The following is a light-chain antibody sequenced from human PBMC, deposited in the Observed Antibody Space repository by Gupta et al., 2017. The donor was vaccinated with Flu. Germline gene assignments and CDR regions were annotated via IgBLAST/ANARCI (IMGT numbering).Light chain of an antibody. V-gene: IGLV3-1*01. CDR2: EDT. CDR3: QAGDGSNSVV. CDR1: NLGDKF. Sequence: SYDLTQPPPVSVSSGQTATITCSGNNLGDKFVSWYQHKSGQSPVLVTFEDTKRPSGISGRFSGSNTGSTATLTISRTQAVDEADYYCQAGDGSNSVVFGGGTKLTVL. J-gene: IGLJ2*01.